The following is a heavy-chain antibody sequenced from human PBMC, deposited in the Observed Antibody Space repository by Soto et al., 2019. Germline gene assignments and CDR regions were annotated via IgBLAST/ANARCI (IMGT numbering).Heavy chain of an antibody. V-gene: IGHV3-7*03. CDR1: GFNFGSYW. D-gene: IGHD7-27*01. Sequence: EVQLVESGGGLVQPGGSLRLACAASGFNFGSYWMNWVRQAPGKGLEWVANIKEDGREMYYVDSVKGRFTVSRDNAKNSLYLQMDRLRAEDTALYYCARGTPTPGVDYWRQGNLVTVSS. CDR3: ARGTPTPGVDY. CDR2: IKEDGREM. J-gene: IGHJ4*02.